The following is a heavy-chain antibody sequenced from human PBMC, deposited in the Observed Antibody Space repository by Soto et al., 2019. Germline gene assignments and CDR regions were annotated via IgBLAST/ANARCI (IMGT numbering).Heavy chain of an antibody. CDR3: ARDLREYDFWSGYYLTSGFDP. CDR1: GGSISSGGYS. J-gene: IGHJ5*02. D-gene: IGHD3-3*01. CDR2: IYHSGST. V-gene: IGHV4-30-2*01. Sequence: LSLTCAVSGGSISSGGYSWSWIRQPPGKGLEWIGYIYHSGSTYYNPSLKSRVTISVDRSKNQFSLKLSSVTAADTAVYYCARDLREYDFWSGYYLTSGFDPWGQGTLVTVSS.